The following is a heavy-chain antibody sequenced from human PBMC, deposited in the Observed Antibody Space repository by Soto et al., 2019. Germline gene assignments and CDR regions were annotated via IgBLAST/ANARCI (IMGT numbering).Heavy chain of an antibody. V-gene: IGHV3-30*18. Sequence: GGSLRLSCAASGFTFSSYGMHWVRQAPGKGLEWVAVISYDGGNKYYADSVKGRFTISRDNSKNTLYLQMNSLRAEDTAVYYCAKEAYYDFWSGYYQTASYYYYGMDVWGQGTTVTVS. J-gene: IGHJ6*02. D-gene: IGHD3-3*01. CDR3: AKEAYYDFWSGYYQTASYYYYGMDV. CDR2: ISYDGGNK. CDR1: GFTFSSYG.